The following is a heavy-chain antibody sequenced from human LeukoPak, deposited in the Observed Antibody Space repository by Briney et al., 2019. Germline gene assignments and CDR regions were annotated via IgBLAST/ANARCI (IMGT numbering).Heavy chain of an antibody. J-gene: IGHJ4*02. Sequence: GGSLRLSCAASGFTFSSYPMTWVRQAPGKGLEWVSYISSSSNTIYYADSVKGRFTISRNNAKNSLYLQMNSLRAEDTAVYYCGRGNSGSPETPDYWGQGTLVTVSS. CDR1: GFTFSSYP. CDR2: ISSSSNTI. V-gene: IGHV3-48*01. CDR3: GRGNSGSPETPDY. D-gene: IGHD1-26*01.